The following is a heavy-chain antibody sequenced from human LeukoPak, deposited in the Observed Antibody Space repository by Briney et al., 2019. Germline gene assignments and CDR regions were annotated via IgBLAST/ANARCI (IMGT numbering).Heavy chain of an antibody. J-gene: IGHJ6*02. V-gene: IGHV1-8*02. CDR2: MNPNSGNT. CDR3: ARGLGGYYDSSGYPV. Sequence: ASVKVSCKASGYTFTSYGISWVRQAPGQGLEWMGWMNPNSGNTGYAQKFQGRVTMTRNTSISTAYMELSSLRSEDTAVYYCARGLGGYYDSSGYPVWGQGTTVTVSS. D-gene: IGHD3-22*01. CDR1: GYTFTSYG.